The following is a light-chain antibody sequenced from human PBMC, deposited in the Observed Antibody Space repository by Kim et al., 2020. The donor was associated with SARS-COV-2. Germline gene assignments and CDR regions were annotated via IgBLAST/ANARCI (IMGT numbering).Light chain of an antibody. CDR3: QVWDSSSDQVV. Sequence: YELTQPPSMSVAPGKTASITCGGNSIGGKSVHWYQQKPGQAPVLVIYYDDSRPSGIPERFSASNFGNTAALTTSRVEAGDEADYYCQVWDSSSDQVVFGGGTKLTVL. J-gene: IGLJ2*01. CDR1: SIGGKS. CDR2: YDD. V-gene: IGLV3-21*04.